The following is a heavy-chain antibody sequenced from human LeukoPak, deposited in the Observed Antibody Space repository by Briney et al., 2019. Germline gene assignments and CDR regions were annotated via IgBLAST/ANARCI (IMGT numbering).Heavy chain of an antibody. Sequence: GGSLRLSCAASGFTFSSYSMNWLRQAPGKGRVWVSSISSSSSYIYYADSVKGRFTISRDSAKNSLYLQMNSLRAEDTAVYYCARASLTYYYVEGDAFDIWGQGTMVTVSS. CDR1: GFTFSSYS. CDR2: ISSSSSYI. J-gene: IGHJ3*02. CDR3: ARASLTYYYVEGDAFDI. D-gene: IGHD3-10*02. V-gene: IGHV3-21*01.